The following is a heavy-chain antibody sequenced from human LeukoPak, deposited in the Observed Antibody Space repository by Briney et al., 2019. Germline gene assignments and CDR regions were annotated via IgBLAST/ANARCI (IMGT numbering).Heavy chain of an antibody. Sequence: GGSLRLSCSASGFTFSDYSMTWVRQAPGKGLEWVSSISSTSIYIYSADSVKGRFTISRDNAKNSLYLQMSSLRAEDTAVYYCARDPVDTAWGQGTLVTVSS. CDR2: ISSTSIYI. CDR3: ARDPVDTA. V-gene: IGHV3-21*01. D-gene: IGHD5-18*01. CDR1: GFTFSDYS. J-gene: IGHJ4*02.